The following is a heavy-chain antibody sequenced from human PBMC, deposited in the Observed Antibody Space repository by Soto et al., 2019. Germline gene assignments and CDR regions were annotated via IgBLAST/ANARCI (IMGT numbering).Heavy chain of an antibody. D-gene: IGHD6-19*01. V-gene: IGHV3-53*01. Sequence: PGGSLRHSCAASGVTVSSNYMSWVRQATGKGLEWVSVIYSGGSTYYADSVKGRFTISRDNSKNTLYLQMSSLRAEDTAVYYCARDRTRSGWDNYYYYGMDVWGQGTTVTVSS. CDR1: GVTVSSNY. J-gene: IGHJ6*02. CDR2: IYSGGST. CDR3: ARDRTRSGWDNYYYYGMDV.